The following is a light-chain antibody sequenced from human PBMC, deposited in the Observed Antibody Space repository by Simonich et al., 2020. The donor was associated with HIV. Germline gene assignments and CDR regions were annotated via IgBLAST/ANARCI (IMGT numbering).Light chain of an antibody. J-gene: IGKJ3*01. CDR3: MQTLQTRT. CDR2: LGS. CDR1: QSLLHSNGYTY. Sequence: DIVMTQSPFSLPVTPGEPASISCRSSQSLLHSNGYTYFDWYLQKPGQSPHLLIYLGSNRASGVPDRFSGSGSGTEYTLRISRVEAEDVGVYYCMQTLQTRTFGPGTKVDIK. V-gene: IGKV2-28*01.